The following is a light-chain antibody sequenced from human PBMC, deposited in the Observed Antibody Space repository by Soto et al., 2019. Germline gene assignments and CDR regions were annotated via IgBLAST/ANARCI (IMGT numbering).Light chain of an antibody. J-gene: IGLJ1*01. Sequence: QSALTQPASVSGSPGQSITIPCTGTSGDVGSYNLVSWYQQHPGKAPKLLIYDVTEPPSGVSNRFSGSKSGSTAAMTISGLQPDDEADYYCCSYAGNSEVFGTGTKLTVL. CDR1: SGDVGSYNL. CDR2: DVT. CDR3: CSYAGNSEV. V-gene: IGLV2-23*02.